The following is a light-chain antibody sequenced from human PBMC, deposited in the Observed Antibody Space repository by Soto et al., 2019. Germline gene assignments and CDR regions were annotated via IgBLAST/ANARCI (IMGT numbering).Light chain of an antibody. CDR1: QSISSW. J-gene: IGKJ1*01. CDR2: EAS. V-gene: IGKV1-5*03. CDR3: QQYNSFSRT. Sequence: DIQMTQSPSTLSASVGDRVTITCRASQSISSWLAWYQQKPGKAPKLLIYEASSLKTGVPSRFSGSGSGTEFTLTISSLQPDDFATYYCQQYNSFSRTFGQGTKVEI.